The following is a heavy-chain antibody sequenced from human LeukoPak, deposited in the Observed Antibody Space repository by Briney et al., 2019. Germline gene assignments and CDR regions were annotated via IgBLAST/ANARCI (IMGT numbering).Heavy chain of an antibody. D-gene: IGHD2-21*02. CDR2: IKQDGSEK. Sequence: GGSLRLSCAASGFTFSSYWMSWVRQAQGKGLEWVANIKQDGSEKYYVDSVKGRFTISRDNTKNSLYLQMNSLRAEDTAVYHCMMSLTAHYYYGMDVWGQGTAVTVSS. J-gene: IGHJ6*02. V-gene: IGHV3-7*02. CDR1: GFTFSSYW. CDR3: MMSLTAHYYYGMDV.